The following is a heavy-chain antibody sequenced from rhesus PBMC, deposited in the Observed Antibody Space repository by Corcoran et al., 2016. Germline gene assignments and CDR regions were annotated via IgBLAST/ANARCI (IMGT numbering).Heavy chain of an antibody. J-gene: IGHJ5-1*01. Sequence: QVQLQESGPGLVKPSETLPLTCAVSGASISSNYWTWIRQPPGKGLEWIGYISGGSASTTYNPSLRSRVTISKDTSKNQFSLKLNSVTAADTAVYYCAREAAGTRSDRFDVWGAGVLVSVSS. CDR2: ISGGSAST. CDR1: GASISSNY. CDR3: AREAAGTRSDRFDV. V-gene: IGHV4-147*01. D-gene: IGHD6-25*01.